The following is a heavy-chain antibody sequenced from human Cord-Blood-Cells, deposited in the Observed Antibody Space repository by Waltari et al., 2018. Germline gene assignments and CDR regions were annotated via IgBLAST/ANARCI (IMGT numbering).Heavy chain of an antibody. V-gene: IGHV1-2*04. Sequence: QVQLVQSGAEVKKPGASVKVSCKASGYTFTGYYMHWLRQAPGQGLEWMGWINPNSGGTNYAQKFQGWVTMTRDTSISTAYMELSRLRSDDTAVYYCAVGYYDILTGYYNYGMDVWGQGTTVTVSS. D-gene: IGHD3-9*01. CDR3: AVGYYDILTGYYNYGMDV. CDR2: INPNSGGT. J-gene: IGHJ6*02. CDR1: GYTFTGYY.